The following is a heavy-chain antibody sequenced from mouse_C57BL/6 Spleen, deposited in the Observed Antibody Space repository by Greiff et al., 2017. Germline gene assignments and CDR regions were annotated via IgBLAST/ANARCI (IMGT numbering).Heavy chain of an antibody. CDR3: ARLNGNYDAMDY. D-gene: IGHD2-1*01. CDR2: IYPGSGNT. Sequence: QVQLQQSGAELVRPGASVKLSCKASGYTFTDFYINWVKQRPGRGLEWIARIYPGSGNTSYNEKFKGKATLTAEKSSSTAYMQLSSLTSEDSAVYFCARLNGNYDAMDYWGQGTSVTVSS. V-gene: IGHV1-76*01. CDR1: GYTFTDFY. J-gene: IGHJ4*01.